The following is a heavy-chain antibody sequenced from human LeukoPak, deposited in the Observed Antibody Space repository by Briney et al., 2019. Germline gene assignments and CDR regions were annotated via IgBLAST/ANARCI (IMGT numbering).Heavy chain of an antibody. V-gene: IGHV3-43*02. CDR3: AKDATPPPVVFPASNWLDP. J-gene: IGHJ5*02. D-gene: IGHD1-26*01. Sequence: GGSLRLSCAASGFTFDDYAMHWVRQAPGKGLEWVSLISGDGGSTYYADSVKGRFTISRDNSKNSLYLQMNSLRTEDTALYYCAKDATPPPVVFPASNWLDPGGREPLVTVS. CDR1: GFTFDDYA. CDR2: ISGDGGST.